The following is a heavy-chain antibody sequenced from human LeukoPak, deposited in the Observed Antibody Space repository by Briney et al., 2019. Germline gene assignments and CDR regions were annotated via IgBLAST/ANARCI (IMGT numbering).Heavy chain of an antibody. Sequence: SSETLSLTCTVSGGSISSSSYYWGWIRQPPGKGLEWIGSIYYSGSTYYNPSLKSRVTISVDTSKNQFSLKLSSVTAADTAVYYCAIGGNVDTAMVTGNYYFDYWGQGTLVTVSS. CDR2: IYYSGST. J-gene: IGHJ4*02. D-gene: IGHD5-18*01. CDR3: AIGGNVDTAMVTGNYYFDY. V-gene: IGHV4-39*07. CDR1: GGSISSSSYY.